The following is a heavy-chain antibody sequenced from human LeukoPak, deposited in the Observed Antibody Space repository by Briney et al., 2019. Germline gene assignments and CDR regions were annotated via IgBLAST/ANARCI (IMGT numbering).Heavy chain of an antibody. J-gene: IGHJ6*02. CDR3: ARDSSSTGYGMDV. Sequence: PGGSLRLSCAASGFTFSNYWMTWVRQAPGKGLEWVANIKQDGSEKYYVDSVKGRFTISRDNAKNSLYLQMNSLRAEDTAVYYCARDSSSTGYGMDVWGQGTTVTVSS. CDR1: GFTFSNYW. D-gene: IGHD2-2*01. V-gene: IGHV3-7*01. CDR2: IKQDGSEK.